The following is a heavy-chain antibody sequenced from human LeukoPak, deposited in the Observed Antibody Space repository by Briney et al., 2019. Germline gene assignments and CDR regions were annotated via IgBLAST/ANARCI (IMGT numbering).Heavy chain of an antibody. Sequence: SVKVSCKASGGTFSSYAISWVRQAPGQGLEWMGGIIPIFGTANSAQKFPGRVTITTDESTSTAYMELSSLRSEDTAVYYCARAPVRWNSDYCYMDVWGKGTMVTVSS. CDR2: IIPIFGTA. CDR3: ARAPVRWNSDYCYMDV. D-gene: IGHD1-7*01. CDR1: GGTFSSYA. V-gene: IGHV1-69*05. J-gene: IGHJ6*03.